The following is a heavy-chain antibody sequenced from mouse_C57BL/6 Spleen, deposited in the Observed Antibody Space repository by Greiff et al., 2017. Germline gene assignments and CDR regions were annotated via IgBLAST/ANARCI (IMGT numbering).Heavy chain of an antibody. CDR1: GYTFTSYW. CDR2: IDPSDSET. CDR3: ARLSTMIRIFDY. D-gene: IGHD2-4*01. Sequence: QVQLQQPGAELVRPGSSVKLSCKASGYTFTSYWMHWVKQRPIQGLEWIGNIDPSDSETHYNQKFKDKATLTVDKSSSTAYMQLSSLTSEDSAVYYCARLSTMIRIFDYWGQGTTLTVSS. J-gene: IGHJ2*01. V-gene: IGHV1-52*01.